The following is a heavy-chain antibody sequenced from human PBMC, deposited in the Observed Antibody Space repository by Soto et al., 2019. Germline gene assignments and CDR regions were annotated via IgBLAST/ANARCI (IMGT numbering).Heavy chain of an antibody. CDR2: IRQDGGDK. D-gene: IGHD2-8*01. J-gene: IGHJ4*02. Sequence: VGSLIISCAASGFTFSSYWMAWARQAPGKGLEWVANIRQDGGDKYFVESVKGRFTISRDNAKNSLYLQMNSLRVEDTAIYYCVRDAVVSGVDYFDYWGQGTLVTVSS. CDR1: GFTFSSYW. V-gene: IGHV3-7*01. CDR3: VRDAVVSGVDYFDY.